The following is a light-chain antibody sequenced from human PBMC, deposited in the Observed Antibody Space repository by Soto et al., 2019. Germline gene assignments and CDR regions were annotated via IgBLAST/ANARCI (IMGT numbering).Light chain of an antibody. V-gene: IGLV2-14*01. Sequence: ALTQPASVSGSPGQSITISCTGTSSDVGGYNYVSWYQQHPGKAPKLMISEVSNRPSGVSNRFSGSRSGNTASLTISGLQAEDEADYYCSSYTSSSTLYVFGTGTKVTVL. CDR3: SSYTSSSTLYV. J-gene: IGLJ1*01. CDR2: EVS. CDR1: SSDVGGYNY.